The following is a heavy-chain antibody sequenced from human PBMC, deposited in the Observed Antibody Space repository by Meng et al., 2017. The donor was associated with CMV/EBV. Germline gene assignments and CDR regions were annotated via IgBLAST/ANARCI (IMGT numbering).Heavy chain of an antibody. D-gene: IGHD6-13*01. Sequence: GESLKISCAASGFTFSSYGMHWVRQAPGKGLEWVAFIRYDGGNKYYADSVKGRFTISRDNSKNTLYLQMNSLRAEDTAVYYCAKDPPPVLLIAAAGTPSYGMDVWGQGTTVTVSS. CDR2: IRYDGGNK. J-gene: IGHJ6*02. CDR3: AKDPPPVLLIAAAGTPSYGMDV. V-gene: IGHV3-30*02. CDR1: GFTFSSYG.